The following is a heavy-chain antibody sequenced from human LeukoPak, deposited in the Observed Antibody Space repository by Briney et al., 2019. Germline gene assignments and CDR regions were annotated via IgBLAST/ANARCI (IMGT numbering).Heavy chain of an antibody. J-gene: IGHJ4*02. CDR1: GFTFSSYS. D-gene: IGHD3-3*01. CDR3: ARWAIFDGAANKNPVFDS. V-gene: IGHV3-21*01. Sequence: GGSLTLSCAASGFTFSSYSCNWVRQAPGKGLEWVSSISTRRIFIYYADSVKGRFTISRDDAKKSVDLQMNSLRVEDTAVYHCARWAIFDGAANKNPVFDSWGQGTLGTVSS. CDR2: ISTRRIFI.